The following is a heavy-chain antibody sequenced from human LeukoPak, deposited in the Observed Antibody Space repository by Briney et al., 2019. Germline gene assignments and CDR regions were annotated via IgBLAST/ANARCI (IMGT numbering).Heavy chain of an antibody. D-gene: IGHD6-13*01. CDR1: GFTFSSCW. V-gene: IGHV3-7*01. J-gene: IGHJ4*02. CDR3: ARYASSSWSSDY. CDR2: IKEDGSEK. Sequence: GGSLRLSCAASGFTFSSCWMSWVRQAPGKGLEWVANIKEDGSEKYYVDSVKGRFTISRDNAKNSLYLQMNSLRPEDTAVYYCARYASSSWSSDYWGQGTLVTVSS.